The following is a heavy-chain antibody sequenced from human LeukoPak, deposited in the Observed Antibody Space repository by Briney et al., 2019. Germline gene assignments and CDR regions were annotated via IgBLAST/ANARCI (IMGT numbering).Heavy chain of an antibody. CDR1: RYTVTSYD. J-gene: IGHJ4*02. D-gene: IGHD6-13*01. V-gene: IGHV1-18*01. Sequence: ASVKVSCKASRYTVTSYDINWVRQATGQGLEWMGWISAYNGDTNYLQKLQGRVTMTTDTSTSTAYMELRSLTSDDTAVYYCARDHSSSGQLFDYWGQGTLVTVSS. CDR2: ISAYNGDT. CDR3: ARDHSSSGQLFDY.